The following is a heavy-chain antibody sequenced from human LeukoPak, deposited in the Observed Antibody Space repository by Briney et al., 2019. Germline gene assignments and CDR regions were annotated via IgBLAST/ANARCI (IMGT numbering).Heavy chain of an antibody. CDR3: AKGRGWEASYYYYYMDV. V-gene: IGHV3-30*04. D-gene: IGHD1-26*01. CDR1: RFTLSSYT. Sequence: GGSLRLSCAASRFTLSSYTMHWVRQAPGKGLEWVAVISYDGSDKCYANSVKGRFTISRDNSKNTLYLQMNSLRAEDTAVYSCAKGRGWEASYYYYYMDVWGKGTTVTISS. J-gene: IGHJ6*03. CDR2: ISYDGSDK.